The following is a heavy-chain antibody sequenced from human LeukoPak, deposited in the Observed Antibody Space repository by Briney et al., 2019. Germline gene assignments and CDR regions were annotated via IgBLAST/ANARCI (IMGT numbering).Heavy chain of an antibody. J-gene: IGHJ4*02. D-gene: IGHD5-18*01. V-gene: IGHV1-69*01. CDR2: IIPLFNTA. Sequence: ASVKVSCKASGGTFNSYAITWVRQAPGQGLEWMGGIIPLFNTANYAQKFRGRVTITADESTTTAYMELSSLRSEDTAVYYCARGIKLWFYFDSWGQGTLVTVYS. CDR1: GGTFNSYA. CDR3: ARGIKLWFYFDS.